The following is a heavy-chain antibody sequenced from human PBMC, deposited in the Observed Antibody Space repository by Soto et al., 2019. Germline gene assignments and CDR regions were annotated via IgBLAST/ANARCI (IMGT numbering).Heavy chain of an antibody. V-gene: IGHV5-51*01. CDR3: ARHALQAAHEHFDY. CDR1: GYSFTTYW. J-gene: IGHJ4*02. Sequence: LKISCERSGYSFTTYWIGWVRQMPGKGLEWMGIIYPADSDTRYSPSFQGQVTISADTSXXXXXXQXSXLXPXDTAXYFCARHALQAAHEHFDYWGQGTLVTVSS. CDR2: IYPADSDT.